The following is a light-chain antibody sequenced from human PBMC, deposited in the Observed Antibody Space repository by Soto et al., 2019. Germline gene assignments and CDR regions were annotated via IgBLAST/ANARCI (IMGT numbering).Light chain of an antibody. CDR2: GAT. CDR3: QQYGSSPIT. J-gene: IGKJ5*01. V-gene: IGKV3-20*01. Sequence: EIVLTQSPGTLSLSPGERATLYCRASQSFSSTYLAWYQQKPGQAPRLLIHGATTRATGIPARFSGSGSGTEFTLTISSLQSEDFAVYYCQQYGSSPITFGQGTRLEIK. CDR1: QSFSSTY.